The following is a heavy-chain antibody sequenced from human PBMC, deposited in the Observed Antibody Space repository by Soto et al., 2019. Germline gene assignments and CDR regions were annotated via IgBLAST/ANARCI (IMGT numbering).Heavy chain of an antibody. Sequence: QVQLVQSGGEVKKPGASVKVSCKASGYTFSNFGLSWVRQAPGQGLELMGWISPDNGNTNTAQKLQGRLTMTTDTSTSTAYMELRSLRSDDTAVYYCARDRLGVSVTGGGFDSWGQGTLVTVSS. V-gene: IGHV1-18*01. D-gene: IGHD2-8*01. CDR3: ARDRLGVSVTGGGFDS. CDR1: GYTFSNFG. CDR2: ISPDNGNT. J-gene: IGHJ4*02.